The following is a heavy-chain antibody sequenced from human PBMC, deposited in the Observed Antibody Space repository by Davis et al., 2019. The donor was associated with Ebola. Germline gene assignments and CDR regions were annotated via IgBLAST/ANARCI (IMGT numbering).Heavy chain of an antibody. D-gene: IGHD3-16*01. J-gene: IGHJ4*02. CDR3: GKDREGGFDY. CDR2: ISFDESTK. CDR1: GFTFSSYA. Sequence: PGGSLRLSCAASGFTFSSYAMHWVRQAPGKGLDWVAVISFDESTKYYGDSVKGRFTIPRDKTKNKMYLKMNRLGPEATAVYYGGKDREGGFDYWGQGTLVTVSS. V-gene: IGHV3-30-3*01.